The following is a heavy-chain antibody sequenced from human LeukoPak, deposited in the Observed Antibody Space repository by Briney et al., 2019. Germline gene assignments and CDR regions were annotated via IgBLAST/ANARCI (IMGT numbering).Heavy chain of an antibody. CDR1: GFTVSSNY. Sequence: GSLRLSCAASGFTVSSNYMSWVRQAPGKGLEWIGSIYYSGSTYYNPSLKSRVTISVDTSKNQFSLKLSSVTAADTAVYYCARADDSNWFDPWGQGTLVTVSS. CDR2: IYYSGST. D-gene: IGHD3-3*01. V-gene: IGHV4-59*05. CDR3: ARADDSNWFDP. J-gene: IGHJ5*02.